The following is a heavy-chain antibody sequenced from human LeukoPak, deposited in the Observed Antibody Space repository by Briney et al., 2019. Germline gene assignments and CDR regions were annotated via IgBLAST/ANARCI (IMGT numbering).Heavy chain of an antibody. J-gene: IGHJ4*02. D-gene: IGHD6-19*01. Sequence: SGGSLRLSCAASGFTFSSYWMSWVRQAPGKGLEWVANIKQDGSEKYYVDSVKGRFTISRDNAKNSLYLQMNSLRAEDTAVYYCARDPVGVAGYFDYWGQGTPVTVSS. CDR3: ARDPVGVAGYFDY. CDR1: GFTFSSYW. CDR2: IKQDGSEK. V-gene: IGHV3-7*01.